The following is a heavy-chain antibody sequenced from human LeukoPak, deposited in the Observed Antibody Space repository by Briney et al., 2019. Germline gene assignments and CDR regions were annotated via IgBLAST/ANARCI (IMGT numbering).Heavy chain of an antibody. V-gene: IGHV3-23*01. Sequence: PGGSLRLSCAASGFTFSSYAMSWVRQAPGKGLEWASAISGSGGSTYYADSVKGRFTISRDNSKNTLYLQMNSLRAEDTAVYYCAKGSRRRELLQGPGWYFDLWGRGTLVTVSS. J-gene: IGHJ2*01. CDR2: ISGSGGST. D-gene: IGHD1-26*01. CDR3: AKGSRRRELLQGPGWYFDL. CDR1: GFTFSSYA.